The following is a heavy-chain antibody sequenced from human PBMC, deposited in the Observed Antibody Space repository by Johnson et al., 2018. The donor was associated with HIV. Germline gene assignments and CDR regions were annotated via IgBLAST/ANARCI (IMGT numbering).Heavy chain of an antibody. J-gene: IGHJ3*02. CDR3: AREGHGAFDI. V-gene: IGHV3-64*01. CDR1: GFTFSTYA. Sequence: QLVESGGGVVQPGGSLRLSCAASGFTFSTYAMHWVRQAPGKGLEYVSAISSNGCSTYYENSVKGRFTISRDNSKNTLYLQMGSLRAEDMAVYYCAREGHGAFDIWGQGTMVTVSS. CDR2: ISSNGCST.